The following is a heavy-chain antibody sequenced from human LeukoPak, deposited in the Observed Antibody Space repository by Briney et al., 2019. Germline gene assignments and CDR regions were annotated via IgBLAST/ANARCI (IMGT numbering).Heavy chain of an antibody. CDR3: AVGLGD. J-gene: IGHJ4*02. V-gene: IGHV3-53*01. D-gene: IGHD3-10*01. CDR1: GFTLSSYA. Sequence: PGGSLRLSCAASGFTLSSYAMTWVRQAPGKGLEWVSVIYSGGTTSYADSVKGRFTISRDNSKNTLYLQMNSLRAEDTAVYYCAVGLGDWGQGTLVTVSS. CDR2: IYSGGTT.